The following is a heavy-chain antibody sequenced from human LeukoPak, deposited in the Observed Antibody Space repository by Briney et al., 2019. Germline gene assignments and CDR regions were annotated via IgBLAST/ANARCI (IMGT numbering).Heavy chain of an antibody. J-gene: IGHJ4*02. D-gene: IGHD3-16*01. CDR3: ARGEAPFGGVKPTNFDY. CDR2: IIPIFGTA. Sequence: GASVNVSCTASGGTFSSYAISWVRQAPGQGLEWMGGIIPIFGTANYAQKFQGRVTITADESTSTAYMELSSLRSEDTAVYYCARGEAPFGGVKPTNFDYWGQGTLVTVSS. CDR1: GGTFSSYA. V-gene: IGHV1-69*13.